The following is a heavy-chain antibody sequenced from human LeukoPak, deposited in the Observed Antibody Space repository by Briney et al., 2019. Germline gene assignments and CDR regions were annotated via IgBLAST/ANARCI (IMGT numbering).Heavy chain of an antibody. V-gene: IGHV4-61*01. CDR3: ARGSYGDWGRFDP. CDR1: GGSVSSGSYY. D-gene: IGHD4-17*01. Sequence: SETLSLTCTVSGGSVSSGSYYWNWIRQPPGKGLEWIGYIYYSGSTNYNPSLKSRVTISLDTPKNQFSLKLSSVTAADTAVYYCARGSYGDWGRFDPWGQGTLVTVSS. CDR2: IYYSGST. J-gene: IGHJ5*02.